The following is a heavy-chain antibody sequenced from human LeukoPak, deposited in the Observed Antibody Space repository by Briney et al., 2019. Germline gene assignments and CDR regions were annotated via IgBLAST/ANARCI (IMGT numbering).Heavy chain of an antibody. CDR2: IYYSGST. Sequence: TSETLSLTCTVSGGSISGSSYYWGWIRQPPGKGLEWIGSIYYSGSTYYNPSLKSRVTISVDTSKNQFSLKLSSVTAADTAVYYCARLSGSVTLDYWGQGTLVTVSS. V-gene: IGHV4-39*01. CDR1: GGSISGSSYY. D-gene: IGHD3-10*01. J-gene: IGHJ4*02. CDR3: ARLSGSVTLDY.